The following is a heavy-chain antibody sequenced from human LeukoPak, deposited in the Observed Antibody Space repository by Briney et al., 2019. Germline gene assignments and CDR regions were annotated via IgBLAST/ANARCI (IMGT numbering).Heavy chain of an antibody. CDR3: ARVGGTYVAPPPDY. V-gene: IGHV3-74*01. CDR1: GFTFSSYW. CDR2: INTDGRST. J-gene: IGHJ4*02. D-gene: IGHD3-10*01. Sequence: GGSLRLSCAASGFTFSSYWMHWVRQAPGKGLVWVSRINTDGRSTSYADSVKGRFTISRDNAKNTLYLQMNSLRAEDTAVYYCARVGGTYVAPPPDYWGQGTLVTVSS.